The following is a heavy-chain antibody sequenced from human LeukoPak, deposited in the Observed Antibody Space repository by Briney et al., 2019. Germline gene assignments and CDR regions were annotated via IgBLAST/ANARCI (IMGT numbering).Heavy chain of an antibody. D-gene: IGHD5-24*01. CDR1: GGSISSGGYS. CDR3: ARGKMATITDYYYYYYGMDV. J-gene: IGHJ6*02. CDR2: IYHSGST. V-gene: IGHV4-30-2*01. Sequence: SETLSLTCAVSGGSISSGGYSWSWIRQPPGKGLEWIGYIYHSGSTYYNPSLKSRVTISVDRSKSQFSLKLSSVTAADTAVYYCARGKMATITDYYYYYYGMDVWGQGTTVTVSS.